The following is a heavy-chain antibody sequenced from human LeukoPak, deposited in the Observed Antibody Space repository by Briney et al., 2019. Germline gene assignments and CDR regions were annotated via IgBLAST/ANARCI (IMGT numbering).Heavy chain of an antibody. Sequence: SETLSLTCTVSGGFISSSSYYWGWIRQPPGKGLEWIGSIYYSGSTYYNPSLKSRVTISVDTSKNQFSLKLSSVTAADTAVYYCARHLEQPTAPYFDYWGQGTLVTVSS. D-gene: IGHD6-13*01. CDR3: ARHLEQPTAPYFDY. J-gene: IGHJ4*02. CDR1: GGFISSSSYY. V-gene: IGHV4-39*01. CDR2: IYYSGST.